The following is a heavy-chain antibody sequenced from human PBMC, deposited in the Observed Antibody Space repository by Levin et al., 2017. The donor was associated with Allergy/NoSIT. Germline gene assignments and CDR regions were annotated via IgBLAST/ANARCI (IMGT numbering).Heavy chain of an antibody. CDR3: AKQIESSSWYYFDY. CDR1: GFTFDDYA. CDR2: ISWNSGSI. V-gene: IGHV3-9*01. J-gene: IGHJ4*02. Sequence: AGGSLRLSCAASGFTFDDYAMHWVRQAPGKGLEWVSGISWNSGSIGYADSVKGRFTISRDNAKNSLYLQMNSLRAEDTALYYCAKQIESSSWYYFDYWGQGTLVTVSS. D-gene: IGHD6-13*01.